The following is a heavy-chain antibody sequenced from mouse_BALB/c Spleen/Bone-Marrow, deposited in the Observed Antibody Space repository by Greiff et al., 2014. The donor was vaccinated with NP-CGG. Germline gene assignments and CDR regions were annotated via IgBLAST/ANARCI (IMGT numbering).Heavy chain of an antibody. CDR2: IYPGDGDT. V-gene: IGHV1-80*01. Sequence: VKLQESGAELVRPGSSVKISCKASGYAFSVYWMNWVKQRPGQGLEWIGQIYPGDGDTNYNGEFKGRATLTADKSSNTAYMQLSSLTSEDSAVYFCARGGISVDYWGQGTTRTVSS. CDR3: ARGGISVDY. J-gene: IGHJ2*01. CDR1: GYAFSVYW.